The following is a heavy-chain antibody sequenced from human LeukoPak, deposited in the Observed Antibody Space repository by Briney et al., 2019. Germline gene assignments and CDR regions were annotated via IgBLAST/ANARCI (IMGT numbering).Heavy chain of an antibody. V-gene: IGHV4-39*07. Sequence: PSETLSLTCTVSGGSISSSSHYWGWIRQPPGKGLEWIGSIYYSGSTYYNPSLKSRVTISVDTSKNQFSLKLSSVTAADTAVYYCARGKGVATVWGQGTLVTVSS. D-gene: IGHD5-12*01. CDR3: ARGKGVATV. CDR2: IYYSGST. J-gene: IGHJ4*02. CDR1: GGSISSSSHY.